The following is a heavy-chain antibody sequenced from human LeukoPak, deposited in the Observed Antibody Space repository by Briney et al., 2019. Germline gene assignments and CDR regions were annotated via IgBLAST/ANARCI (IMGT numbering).Heavy chain of an antibody. J-gene: IGHJ5*02. CDR2: IYPGDSDT. D-gene: IGHD2-2*01. Sequence: GESLKISCKGSGYSFTSYWIGWVRQMPGKGLGWMGIIYPGDSDTRYSPSFQGQVTISADKSISTAYLQWSSLKASDTAMYYCARHLHRGYCSSTSCLNWFDPWGQGTLVTVSS. CDR3: ARHLHRGYCSSTSCLNWFDP. CDR1: GYSFTSYW. V-gene: IGHV5-51*01.